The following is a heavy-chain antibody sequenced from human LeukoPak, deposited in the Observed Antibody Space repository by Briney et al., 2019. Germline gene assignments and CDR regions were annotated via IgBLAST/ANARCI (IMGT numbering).Heavy chain of an antibody. CDR1: GFTFSSYA. CDR3: AKYRETDYGDYDAFDI. J-gene: IGHJ3*02. D-gene: IGHD4-17*01. CDR2: ISGSGGST. Sequence: PGGSLRLSCAASGFTFSSYAMSWVRQAPGKGLEWVSAISGSGGSTYYADSVKGRFTISRDNSKNTLYLQMNGLRAEDTAVYYCAKYRETDYGDYDAFDIWGQGTMVTVSS. V-gene: IGHV3-23*01.